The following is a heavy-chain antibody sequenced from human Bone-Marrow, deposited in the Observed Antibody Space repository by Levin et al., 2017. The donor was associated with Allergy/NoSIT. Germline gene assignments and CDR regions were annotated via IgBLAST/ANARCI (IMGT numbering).Heavy chain of an antibody. D-gene: IGHD2-15*01. Sequence: SETLSLTCTVSGGSISSGGYYWSWIRQHPGKGLEWIGYIYYSGSTYYNPSLKSRVTISVDTSKNQFSLKLSSVTAADTAVYYCARDSRCSGGSCYRTDYYMDVWGKGTTVTVSS. CDR1: GGSISSGGYY. J-gene: IGHJ6*03. CDR2: IYYSGST. V-gene: IGHV4-31*03. CDR3: ARDSRCSGGSCYRTDYYMDV.